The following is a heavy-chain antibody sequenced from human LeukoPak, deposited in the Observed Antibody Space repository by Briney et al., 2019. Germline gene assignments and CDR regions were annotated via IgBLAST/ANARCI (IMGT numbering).Heavy chain of an antibody. J-gene: IGHJ6*02. Sequence: ASVKVSCKASGYTFTGYYMHWVRQAPGQGLEWMGWINPNSGGTNYAQKFQGRVTMTRDTSISTAYMELSRLRSDDTAVYYCARAPSNLPIGGMDVRGQGTTVTVSS. D-gene: IGHD7-27*01. CDR2: INPNSGGT. CDR1: GYTFTGYY. CDR3: ARAPSNLPIGGMDV. V-gene: IGHV1-2*02.